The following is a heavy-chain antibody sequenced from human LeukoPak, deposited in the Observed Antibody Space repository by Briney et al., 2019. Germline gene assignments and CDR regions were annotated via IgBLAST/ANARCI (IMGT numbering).Heavy chain of an antibody. CDR3: TTDPSILNLIMITFGGVSST. CDR2: IYSDNT. Sequence: GGSLRLSCTVSGFTVSSNSMSWVRQAPAKGLEWVSFIYSDNTHYSDSVKGRFTISRDNSKNTLYLQMNSLKTEDTAVYYCTTDPSILNLIMITFGGVSSTWGQGTLVTVSS. J-gene: IGHJ5*02. D-gene: IGHD3-16*01. V-gene: IGHV3-53*01. CDR1: GFTVSSNS.